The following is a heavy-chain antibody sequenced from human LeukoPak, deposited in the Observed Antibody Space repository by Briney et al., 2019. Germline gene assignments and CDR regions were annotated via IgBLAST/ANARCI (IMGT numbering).Heavy chain of an antibody. J-gene: IGHJ4*02. D-gene: IGHD6-19*01. CDR2: IIPIFGTA. V-gene: IGHV1-69*05. CDR1: GGTFSSYA. Sequence: ASVKVSCKASGGTFSSYAISWVPQAPGQGLEWMGRIIPIFGTANYAQKFQGRVTITTDESTSTAYMELSSLRSEDTAVYYCARTAVSTVAGTAPFDYWGQGTLVTVSS. CDR3: ARTAVSTVAGTAPFDY.